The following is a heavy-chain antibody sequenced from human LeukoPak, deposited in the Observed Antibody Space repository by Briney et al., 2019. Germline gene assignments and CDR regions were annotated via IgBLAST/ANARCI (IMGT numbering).Heavy chain of an antibody. J-gene: IGHJ6*02. CDR3: ARADRLGYYYGMDV. D-gene: IGHD3-9*01. CDR1: GGTFSSYA. CDR2: IIPILGIA. Sequence: GASVKVSCKASGGTFSSYAISWVRQAPGQGLEWMGRIIPILGIANYAQKFQGRVTITADKSTSTAYMELSSLRSEDTAVYYCARADRLGYYYGMDVWGQGTTVTVSS. V-gene: IGHV1-69*04.